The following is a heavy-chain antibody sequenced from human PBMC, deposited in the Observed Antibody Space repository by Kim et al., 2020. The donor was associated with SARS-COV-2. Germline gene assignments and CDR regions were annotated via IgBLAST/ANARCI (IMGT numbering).Heavy chain of an antibody. D-gene: IGHD6-19*01. CDR3: ASPIAVAGTGY. J-gene: IGHJ4*02. CDR1: GGSISSSSYY. CDR2: IYYSGST. V-gene: IGHV4-39*01. Sequence: SETLSLTCTVSGGSISSSSYYWGWIRQPPGKGLEWIGSIYYSGSTYYNPSLKSRVTISVDTSKNQFSLKLSSVTAADTAVYYCASPIAVAGTGYWGQGTL.